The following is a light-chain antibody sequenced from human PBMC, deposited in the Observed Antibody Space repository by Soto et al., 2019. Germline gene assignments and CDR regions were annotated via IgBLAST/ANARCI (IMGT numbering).Light chain of an antibody. CDR1: QGIISA. CDR3: QQFNNYPIT. V-gene: IGKV1D-13*01. CDR2: DAS. J-gene: IGKJ5*01. Sequence: AIQLTQSPSSLSAAVGDRVTITCRASQGIISALAWYQQKPGKAPKLLIYDASSLESGAPSRFSGSGSGTDFTLTISSLQPEDFATYYCQQFNNYPITFGQGTRLEIK.